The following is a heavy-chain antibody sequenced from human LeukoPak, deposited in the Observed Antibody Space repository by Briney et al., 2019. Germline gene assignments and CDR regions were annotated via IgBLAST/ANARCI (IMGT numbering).Heavy chain of an antibody. Sequence: SETLSLTCTVSGGSISSSSYYWGWIRQPPGKGLEWIGSIYYSGSTYYNPSLKSRVTISVDTSKNQFSLKLSSVTAADTAVYYCARDPVDIVATIDFDYWGQGTLVTVSS. D-gene: IGHD5-12*01. V-gene: IGHV4-39*07. CDR1: GGSISSSSYY. CDR2: IYYSGST. J-gene: IGHJ4*02. CDR3: ARDPVDIVATIDFDY.